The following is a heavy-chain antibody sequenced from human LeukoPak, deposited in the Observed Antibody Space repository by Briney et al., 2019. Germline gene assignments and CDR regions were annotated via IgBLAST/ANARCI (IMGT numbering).Heavy chain of an antibody. J-gene: IGHJ4*02. CDR1: GFSFSSYN. CDR3: ASDGYVDY. Sequence: GGSLRLSCAASGFSFSSYNMNWVRQAPGKGLEWVSSITTSSTYTFYADSVKGRFTISRDNSKNTLYLQMNSLRAEDTAVYYCASDGYVDYWGQGTLVTVSS. CDR2: ITTSSTYT. V-gene: IGHV3-21*01.